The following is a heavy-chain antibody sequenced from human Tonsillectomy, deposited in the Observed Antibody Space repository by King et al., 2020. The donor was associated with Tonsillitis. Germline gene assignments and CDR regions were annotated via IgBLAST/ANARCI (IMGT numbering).Heavy chain of an antibody. V-gene: IGHV3-9*01. D-gene: IGHD1-14*01. CDR1: GFTFDDYA. Sequence: VQLVESGGGLVQPGRSLRLSCAASGFTFDDYAMHWVRQAPGKGLEWVSGINWISDNIGYADSVKGRFTISRDNAKNSLYLQMNSLRAEDTALYFCAKDSGGPRRYYYGMDVWGQGTTVTVSS. J-gene: IGHJ6*02. CDR3: AKDSGGPRRYYYGMDV. CDR2: INWISDNI.